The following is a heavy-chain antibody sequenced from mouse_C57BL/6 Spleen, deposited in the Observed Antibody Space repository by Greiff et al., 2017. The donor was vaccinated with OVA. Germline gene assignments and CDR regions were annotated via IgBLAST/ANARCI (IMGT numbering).Heavy chain of an antibody. CDR3: ARPDDRIDD. V-gene: IGHV1-7*01. D-gene: IGHD2-3*01. CDR2: INPSSGYT. Sequence: QVQLQQSGAELAKPGASVKLSCKASGYTFTSYWMHWVKQRPGQGLEWIGYINPSSGYTKYNQKFKAKATLTADNSSSTAYMQLSSLTSADSAVYYCARPDDRIDDRGKGTTLTVSS. CDR1: GYTFTSYW. J-gene: IGHJ2*01.